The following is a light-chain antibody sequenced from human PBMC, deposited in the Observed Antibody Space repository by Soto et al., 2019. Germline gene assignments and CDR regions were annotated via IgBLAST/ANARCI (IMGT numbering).Light chain of an antibody. CDR3: LSYTTSSAPYV. Sequence: QSVLTQPASVSGSPGQSITISCTGTTSDFGGYNYVSWYQQHPGKAPKLLIYEVSNRPSGVSNRFSGSKSGNTASLTISGLQAEDEAAYYCLSYTTSSAPYVFGTGTKVTVL. CDR2: EVS. V-gene: IGLV2-14*01. CDR1: TSDFGGYNY. J-gene: IGLJ1*01.